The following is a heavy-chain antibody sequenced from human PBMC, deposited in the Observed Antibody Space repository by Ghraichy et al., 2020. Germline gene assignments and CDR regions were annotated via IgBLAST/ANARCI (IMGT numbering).Heavy chain of an antibody. CDR2: ISSSGSTI. CDR3: ARDPGIVATIYYYYGMDV. D-gene: IGHD5-12*01. CDR1: GFTFSSYE. Sequence: GGSLRLSCAASGFTFSSYEMNWVRQAPGKGLEWVSYISSSGSTIYYADSVKGRFTISRDNAKNSPYLQMNSLRAEDTAVYYCARDPGIVATIYYYYGMDVWGQGTTVTVSS. V-gene: IGHV3-48*03. J-gene: IGHJ6*02.